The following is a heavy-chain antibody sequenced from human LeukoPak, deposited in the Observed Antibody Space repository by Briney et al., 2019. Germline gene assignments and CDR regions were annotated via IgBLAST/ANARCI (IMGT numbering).Heavy chain of an antibody. D-gene: IGHD3-9*01. CDR1: GFTFSTYG. J-gene: IGHJ4*02. CDR3: GPRMTGVFYDS. CDR2: ISPRGDDT. V-gene: IGHV3-23*01. Sequence: GGSLRLSCAASGFTFSTYGMSWVRQAPGKGLEWVSSISPRGDDTYYADSVKGRFTVSRDNAKNTLYLQMNSLRAEDTAAYYCGPRMTGVFYDSWGQGTLVTVSS.